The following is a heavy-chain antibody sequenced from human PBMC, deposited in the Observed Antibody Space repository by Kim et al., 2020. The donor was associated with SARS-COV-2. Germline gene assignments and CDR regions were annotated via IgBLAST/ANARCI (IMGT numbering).Heavy chain of an antibody. CDR1: GFTFSSYS. D-gene: IGHD3-22*01. J-gene: IGHJ4*02. Sequence: GGSLRLSCAASGFTFSSYSMNWVRQAPGKGLEWVSSISSSSSFIYYADSVKGRFTISRDNAKNSLYMQMNSLRAEETAVYYCARRNYHDSSGYFDYWGQGIHVTVSS. CDR2: ISSSSSFI. V-gene: IGHV3-21*01. CDR3: ARRNYHDSSGYFDY.